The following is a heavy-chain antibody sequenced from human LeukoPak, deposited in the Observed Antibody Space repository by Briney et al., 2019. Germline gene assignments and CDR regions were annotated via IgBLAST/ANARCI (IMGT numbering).Heavy chain of an antibody. CDR1: GGSFSGYY. J-gene: IGHJ4*02. CDR3: ARLFTVTTGDFDY. D-gene: IGHD4-17*01. CDR2: INHNGST. Sequence: SETLSLTCAVYGGSFSGYYWSWIRQPPGKGLEWIGEINHNGSTNYNPSLQSRVTISVDTSKSQFSLKLSSVTAADTAVYYCARLFTVTTGDFDYWGQGTLVIVSS. V-gene: IGHV4-34*01.